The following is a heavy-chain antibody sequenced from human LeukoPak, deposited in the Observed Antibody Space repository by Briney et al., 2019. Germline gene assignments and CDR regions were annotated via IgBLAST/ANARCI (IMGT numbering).Heavy chain of an antibody. V-gene: IGHV1-2*06. CDR3: ARRPPGIAAAGTGNDAFDI. Sequence: ASVKVSCKASGYTFTGYYMHWVRQAPAQGLEWMGRINPNSGGTNYAQKFQGRVTMTRDTSISTAYMELSRLRSDDTAVYYCARRPPGIAAAGTGNDAFDIWGQGTMVTVST. CDR1: GYTFTGYY. CDR2: INPNSGGT. D-gene: IGHD6-13*01. J-gene: IGHJ3*02.